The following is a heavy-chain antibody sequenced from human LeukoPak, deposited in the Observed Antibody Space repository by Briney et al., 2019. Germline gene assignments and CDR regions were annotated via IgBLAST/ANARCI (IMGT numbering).Heavy chain of an antibody. CDR3: AKSHPGDSHIVVVPAAILAFDY. CDR2: ISSSGDIT. J-gene: IGHJ4*02. V-gene: IGHV3-11*01. CDR1: GFTFTDHY. Sequence: GGSLRLSCAASGFTFTDHYMSWVRQAPGKGLEWVSYISSSGDITYYADSVKGRFTVSRDNAKNSLYLQMNSLRAEDTAVYYCAKSHPGDSHIVVVPAAILAFDYWGQGTLVTVSS. D-gene: IGHD2-2*02.